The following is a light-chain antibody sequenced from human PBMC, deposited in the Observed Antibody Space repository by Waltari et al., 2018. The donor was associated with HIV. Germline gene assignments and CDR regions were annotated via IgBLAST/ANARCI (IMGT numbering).Light chain of an antibody. CDR3: SSYKNNNTIV. CDR1: ISDIGSYNR. V-gene: IGLV2-18*02. Sequence: QSALTQPPSVSASPGQSVTISSTGTISDIGSYNRVSWYLQPPGTAPRIILYQVKKRPSGVPDRFSASKSGNTPSLTISGLQAEDEADYYCSSYKNNNTIVFGTGTKVTVL. CDR2: QVK. J-gene: IGLJ1*01.